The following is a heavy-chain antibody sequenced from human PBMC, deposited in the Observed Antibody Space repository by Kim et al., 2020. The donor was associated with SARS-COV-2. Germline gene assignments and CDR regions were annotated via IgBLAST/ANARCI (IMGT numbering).Heavy chain of an antibody. CDR1: GGSFSGYY. CDR2: INHSGST. J-gene: IGHJ3*02. V-gene: IGHV4-34*01. CDR3: ARGLRAFDI. Sequence: SETLSLTCAVYGGSFSGYYWSWIRQPPGKGLEWIGEINHSGSTNYNPSLKSRVTISVDTSKNQFSLKLSSVTAADTAVYYCARGLRAFDIWGQGTMVTVSS.